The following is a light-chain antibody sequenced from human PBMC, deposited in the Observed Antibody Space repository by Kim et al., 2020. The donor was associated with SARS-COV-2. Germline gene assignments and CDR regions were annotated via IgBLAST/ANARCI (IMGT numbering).Light chain of an antibody. CDR3: QVWDTSSDQGV. CDR1: NIGSKS. Sequence: GETARITGGGSNIGSKSVNWFQQKPGQAPVLVICYDSDRSSGIPERFAGSNAGNTATLTINRVEAGDEADYYCQVWDTSSDQGVFGGGTQLTVL. CDR2: YDS. V-gene: IGLV3-21*04. J-gene: IGLJ3*02.